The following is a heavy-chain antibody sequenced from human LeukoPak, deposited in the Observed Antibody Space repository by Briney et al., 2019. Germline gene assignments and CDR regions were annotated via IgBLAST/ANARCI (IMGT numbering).Heavy chain of an antibody. CDR3: ARDLGGYGDYGTNFDY. CDR1: GFTFSSYW. D-gene: IGHD4-17*01. J-gene: IGHJ4*02. Sequence: GGSLRLSCAASGFTFSSYWMSWVRQAPGKGLEWVANIKQDGSEKYYVDSVKGRFTISRDNAKNSLYLQMNSLRAEDTAVYYCARDLGGYGDYGTNFDYWGQGTLVTVSS. V-gene: IGHV3-7*01. CDR2: IKQDGSEK.